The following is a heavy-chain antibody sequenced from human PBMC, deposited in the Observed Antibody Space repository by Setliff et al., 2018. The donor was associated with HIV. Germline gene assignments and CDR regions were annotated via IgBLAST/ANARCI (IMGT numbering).Heavy chain of an antibody. D-gene: IGHD5-12*01. CDR2: IKEDGSEK. CDR3: ARDWRHGYDLNFDY. V-gene: IGHV3-7*01. Sequence: PGGSLRLSCAASGFTFSSSWMSWVRQAPGKGLEWVANIKEDGSEKYFVDSVKGRFTISRDNAKNSLYLQMNSLRGEDTAMYYCARDWRHGYDLNFDYWGQGTLVTVSS. J-gene: IGHJ4*02. CDR1: GFTFSSSW.